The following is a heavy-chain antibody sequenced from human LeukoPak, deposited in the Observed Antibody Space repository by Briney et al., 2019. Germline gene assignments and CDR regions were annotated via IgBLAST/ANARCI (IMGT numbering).Heavy chain of an antibody. CDR3: ARGRPALVLRFLEWLSRSRAFDI. J-gene: IGHJ3*02. Sequence: ASVNVSCKASGYTFTSYDINWVRQATGQGLERMGWMNPNSGNTGYAQKFQGRVTMTRNTSISTAYMELSSLRSEDTAVYYCARGRPALVLRFLEWLSRSRAFDIWGQGTMVTVSS. CDR2: MNPNSGNT. V-gene: IGHV1-8*01. CDR1: GYTFTSYD. D-gene: IGHD3-3*01.